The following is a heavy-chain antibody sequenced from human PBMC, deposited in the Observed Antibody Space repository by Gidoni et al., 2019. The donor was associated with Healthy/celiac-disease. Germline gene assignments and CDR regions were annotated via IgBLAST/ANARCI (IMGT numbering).Heavy chain of an antibody. J-gene: IGHJ4*02. D-gene: IGHD5-12*01. V-gene: IGHV5-51*01. CDR2: IYPGDSDT. CDR1: GYSFTSYW. Sequence: VQLVQSGAEVKKPGESLKICCQGSGYSFTSYWIGWVRQMPGQGLAWMGIIYPGDSDTRYSPSFQDQLTISADKSISTAYLQWSSLKASDTAMYYCTSSSRGYDAVDYWGQGTLVTVSS. CDR3: TSSSRGYDAVDY.